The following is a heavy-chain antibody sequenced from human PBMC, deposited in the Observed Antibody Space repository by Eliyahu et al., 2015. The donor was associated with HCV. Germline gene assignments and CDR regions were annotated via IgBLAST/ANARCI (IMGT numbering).Heavy chain of an antibody. Sequence: QVQLVQSGPEVKKPGASVKVSCKVSGYSFTTYGISWVRQVPGQGLEWMGWISTKXGDTKYAQSLEGRVIMTKDTSTDTAYMELTRLRSDDTAVYYCARDVTYVFDVWGQGTIITVPS. V-gene: IGHV1-18*01. CDR3: ARDVTYVFDV. CDR1: GYSFTTYG. D-gene: IGHD2-21*02. CDR2: ISTKXGDT. J-gene: IGHJ3*01.